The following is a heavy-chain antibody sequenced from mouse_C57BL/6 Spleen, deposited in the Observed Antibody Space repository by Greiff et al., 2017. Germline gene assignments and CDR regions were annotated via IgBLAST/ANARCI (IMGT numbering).Heavy chain of an antibody. CDR2: IDPSDSET. J-gene: IGHJ3*01. CDR1: GYTFTSYW. V-gene: IGHV1-52*01. D-gene: IGHD3-2*02. CDR3: ARSGAQVPGFAY. Sequence: VKLQQPGAELVRPGSSVKLSCKASGYTFTSYWMHWVKQRPIQGLEWIGNIDPSDSETHYNQKFKDKATLTVDKSSSTAYMQLSSLTSEDSAVYYCARSGAQVPGFAYWCQGTLVTVSA.